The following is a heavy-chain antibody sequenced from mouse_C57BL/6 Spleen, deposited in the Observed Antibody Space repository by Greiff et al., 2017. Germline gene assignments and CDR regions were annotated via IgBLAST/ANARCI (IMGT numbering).Heavy chain of an antibody. CDR1: GYTFTDYE. V-gene: IGHV1-15*01. J-gene: IGHJ2*01. Sequence: LVESGAELVRPGASVTLSCKASGYTFTDYEMHWVKQTPVHGLEWIGAIDPETGGTAYNQKFKGKAILTADKSSSTAYMELRSLTSEDSAVYYCTRYGYYFDYWGQGTTRTVSS. CDR3: TRYGYYFDY. CDR2: IDPETGGT. D-gene: IGHD2-2*01.